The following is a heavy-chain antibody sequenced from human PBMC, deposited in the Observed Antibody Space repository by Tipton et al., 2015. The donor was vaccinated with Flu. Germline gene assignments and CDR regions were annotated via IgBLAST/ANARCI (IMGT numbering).Heavy chain of an antibody. D-gene: IGHD3-22*01. V-gene: IGHV3-23*01. Sequence: SLRLSCAASGFTFSSYAMSWVRQAPGKGLEWVSAISGSGGSTYYADSVKGRFTISRDNSKNTLYLQMNSLRAEDTAVYYCAKSSIAYYYDSSGYGGYFDYWGQGTLVTVSS. J-gene: IGHJ4*02. CDR3: AKSSIAYYYDSSGYGGYFDY. CDR1: GFTFSSYA. CDR2: ISGSGGST.